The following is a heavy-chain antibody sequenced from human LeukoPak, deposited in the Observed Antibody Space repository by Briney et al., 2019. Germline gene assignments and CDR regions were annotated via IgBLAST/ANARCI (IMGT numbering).Heavy chain of an antibody. Sequence: GGSLRLSCVASGFSLSDHYMDWVRQAPGKGLEWVGRSTNKFNSYTTQYAASVKGRFSISRDDSKNSLYLQMNSLKSEDTAVYYCSRGGRRDGGYYAGFIDYWGQGTLVTVSS. V-gene: IGHV3-72*01. J-gene: IGHJ4*02. CDR3: SRGGRRDGGYYAGFIDY. CDR1: GFSLSDHY. CDR2: STNKFNSYTT. D-gene: IGHD3-22*01.